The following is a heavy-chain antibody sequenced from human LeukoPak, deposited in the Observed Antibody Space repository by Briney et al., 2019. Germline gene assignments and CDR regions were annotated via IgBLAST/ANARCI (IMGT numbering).Heavy chain of an antibody. D-gene: IGHD2-2*01. CDR1: GFTFSRYW. V-gene: IGHV3-7*01. Sequence: GGSLRLSCAASGFTFSRYWMSWVRQAPGKGLEWVANIQQDGSEKYYVDSVKGRFTISRDNAKNSLYLQMNSLRAEDTAVYYCARERIGYCSRTSCYLERYYYYMDVWGKGTTVTVSS. J-gene: IGHJ6*03. CDR2: IQQDGSEK. CDR3: ARERIGYCSRTSCYLERYYYYMDV.